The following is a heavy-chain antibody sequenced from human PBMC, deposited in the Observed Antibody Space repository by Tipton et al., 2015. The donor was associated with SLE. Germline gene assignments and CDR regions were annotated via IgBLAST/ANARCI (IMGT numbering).Heavy chain of an antibody. D-gene: IGHD2-15*01. CDR3: ARGIGGFDI. CDR2: INHSGST. CDR1: GGSISSSSYY. V-gene: IGHV4-39*07. Sequence: TLSLTCTVSGGSISSSSYYWSWIRQPPGKGLEWIGEINHSGSTNYNPSLKSRVTISVDTSKNQFSLKLSSVTAADTAVYYCARGIGGFDIWGQGTMVTVSS. J-gene: IGHJ3*02.